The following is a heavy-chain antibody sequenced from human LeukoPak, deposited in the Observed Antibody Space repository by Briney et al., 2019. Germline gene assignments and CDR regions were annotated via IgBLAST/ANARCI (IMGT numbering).Heavy chain of an antibody. D-gene: IGHD5-18*01. CDR1: GGSISSGGYY. J-gene: IGHJ4*02. CDR3: AREDTAMGDFDY. Sequence: SETLSLTCTVSGGSISSGGYYWSWLRPHPGKGLEWIVCIYYSASTYSNPSLKGRVTISVDTSKNQFSLKLSSVTAADTAVYYCAREDTAMGDFDYWGQGTLVTVSS. CDR2: IYYSAST. V-gene: IGHV4-31*03.